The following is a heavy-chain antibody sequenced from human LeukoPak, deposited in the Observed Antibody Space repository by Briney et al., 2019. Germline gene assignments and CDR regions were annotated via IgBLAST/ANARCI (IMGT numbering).Heavy chain of an antibody. D-gene: IGHD5-18*01. CDR1: GGSISSGDYY. Sequence: PSQTLSLTCTVSGGSISSGDYYWSWLRQPPGKGLEWIGYIYYSGSTYYNPSLKSRVTISVDTSKNQFSLKLSSVTAADTAVYYCASTRLEYSYGLYYYYYGMDVWGQGTTVTVSS. J-gene: IGHJ6*02. V-gene: IGHV4-30-4*08. CDR2: IYYSGST. CDR3: ASTRLEYSYGLYYYYYGMDV.